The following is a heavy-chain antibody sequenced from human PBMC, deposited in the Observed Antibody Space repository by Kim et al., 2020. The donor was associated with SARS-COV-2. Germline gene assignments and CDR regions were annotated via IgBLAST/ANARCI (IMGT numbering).Heavy chain of an antibody. CDR1: GFIFRNYD. V-gene: IGHV3-13*04. CDR2: IGTGVDT. CDR3: ARGGSWWGEQSFDS. D-gene: IGHD2-15*01. J-gene: IGHJ4*02. Sequence: GGSRRLSCAVSGFIFRNYDFFWVRQATGKGLEWVSAIGTGVDTSYSESVKGRVTMSRDSAQNSVYLQMNSLTADDTALFYCARGGSWWGEQSFDSWGQGTLVTFSS.